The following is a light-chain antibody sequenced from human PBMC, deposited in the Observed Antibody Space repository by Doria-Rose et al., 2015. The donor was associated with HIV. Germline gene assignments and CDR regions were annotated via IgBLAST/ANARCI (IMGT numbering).Light chain of an antibody. V-gene: IGKV1-8*01. CDR2: AAS. CDR3: QQYYSYPRA. CDR1: QGISSY. J-gene: IGKJ5*01. Sequence: TQSPSSFSASTGDRVTITCRASQGISSYLAWYQQKPGKAPNLLIYAASTLQSGVPSRFGGSGSGTDFTLTISCLQSEDFVTYYCQQYYSYPRAFGQGTRLEIK.